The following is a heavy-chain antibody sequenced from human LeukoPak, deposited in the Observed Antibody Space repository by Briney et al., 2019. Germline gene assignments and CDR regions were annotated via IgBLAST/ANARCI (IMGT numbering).Heavy chain of an antibody. CDR3: ARDPDYDSSGYYLRDWFDP. CDR1: GYTFTSYG. D-gene: IGHD3-22*01. J-gene: IGHJ5*02. Sequence: GASVKVSCKASGYTFTSYGISWVRQAPGQGLEWMGWISAYNGNTNYAQKPQGRVTTTTDTSSSTAYMELGSLRSDDTAVYYCARDPDYDSSGYYLRDWFDPWGQGTLVTVSS. V-gene: IGHV1-18*01. CDR2: ISAYNGNT.